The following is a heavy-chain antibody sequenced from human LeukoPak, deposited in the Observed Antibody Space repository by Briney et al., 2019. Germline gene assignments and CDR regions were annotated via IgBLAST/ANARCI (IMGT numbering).Heavy chain of an antibody. CDR3: AGGGENGSGPNGAFDI. CDR1: GYTFTGYY. Sequence: ASVKVSCKASGYTFTGYYMHWVRQAPGQGLEWMGWINPNSGGTNYAQKFQGWVTMTRDTSISTAYMELSRLRSDDTAVYYCAGGGENGSGPNGAFDIWGKGTMVTVSS. D-gene: IGHD3-10*01. J-gene: IGHJ3*02. V-gene: IGHV1-2*04. CDR2: INPNSGGT.